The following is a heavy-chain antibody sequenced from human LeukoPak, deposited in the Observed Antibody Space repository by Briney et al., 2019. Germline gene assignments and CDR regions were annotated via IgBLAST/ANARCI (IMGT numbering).Heavy chain of an antibody. Sequence: SGTLSLTCTVSGGSISSSSYYWGWIRQPPGKGLEWIGSIYYSGSTYYNPSLKSRVTISVDTSKNQFSLKLSSVTAADTAVYYCARQTGSGLFSLPGGQGTLVTVSS. CDR2: IYYSGST. V-gene: IGHV4-39*01. CDR1: GGSISSSSYY. D-gene: IGHD3-10*01. CDR3: ARQTGSGLFSLP. J-gene: IGHJ4*02.